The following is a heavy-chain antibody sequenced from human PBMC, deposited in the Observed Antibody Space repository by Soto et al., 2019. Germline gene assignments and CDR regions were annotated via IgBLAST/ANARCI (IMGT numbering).Heavy chain of an antibody. CDR2: INPDGGGT. V-gene: IGHV1-46*01. Sequence: QVQLVQSGAEVKKPGASVKVSCTASGYTFTSYYMHWVRLAPGQGLEWMGIINPDGGGTSYAQQFQGRVIMNRDTATSTVYMEMSSLRSEDAAVYYCAVGGNYLSMDVWGQGTTVTVSS. CDR3: AVGGNYLSMDV. CDR1: GYTFTSYY. J-gene: IGHJ6*02. D-gene: IGHD4-4*01.